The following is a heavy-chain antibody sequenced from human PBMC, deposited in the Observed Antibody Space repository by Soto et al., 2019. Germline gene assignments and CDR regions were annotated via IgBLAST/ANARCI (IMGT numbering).Heavy chain of an antibody. Sequence: PGGSLRLSCAASGFTFSSYAMSWVRQAPGKGLEWVSTISGSGGSTYHADSVKGRFTISRDNSKNTLYLQMNSLRVEDTAVYYCANGVYHGYYFDYWGQGPLVTVS. CDR1: GFTFSSYA. V-gene: IGHV3-23*01. J-gene: IGHJ4*02. D-gene: IGHD6-13*01. CDR3: ANGVYHGYYFDY. CDR2: ISGSGGST.